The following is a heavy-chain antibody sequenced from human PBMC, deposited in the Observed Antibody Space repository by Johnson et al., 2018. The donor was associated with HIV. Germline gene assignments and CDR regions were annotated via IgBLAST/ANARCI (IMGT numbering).Heavy chain of an antibody. D-gene: IGHD3-3*01. J-gene: IGHJ3*01. CDR3: ARDRKYNFWSGYDT. V-gene: IGHV3-7*05. CDR1: GFTFSSYW. CDR2: IKQDGSEK. Sequence: VQLVESGGGLVQPGGSLRLSCAASGFTFSSYWMSWVRQAPGKGLEWVANIKQDGSEKYYVDSVKGRFTISRDNAKNSLYLQMNSLRAEDTALYYCARDRKYNFWSGYDTWGQGTMVSVSS.